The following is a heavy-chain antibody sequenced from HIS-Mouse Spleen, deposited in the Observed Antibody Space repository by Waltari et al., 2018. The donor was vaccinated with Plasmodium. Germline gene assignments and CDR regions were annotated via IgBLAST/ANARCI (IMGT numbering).Heavy chain of an antibody. V-gene: IGHV4-39*07. D-gene: IGHD1-7*01. CDR3: ARDRITGTSYFDY. Sequence: QLQLQESGPGLVKPSETLSLTCTVSGGSISSSSYYWGWIRQPPGKGLEWIVSIYYSGSTSYNPSLKSRVTISVDTSKNQFSLKLSSVTAADTAVYYCARDRITGTSYFDYWGQGTLVTVSS. J-gene: IGHJ4*02. CDR1: GGSISSSSYY. CDR2: IYYSGST.